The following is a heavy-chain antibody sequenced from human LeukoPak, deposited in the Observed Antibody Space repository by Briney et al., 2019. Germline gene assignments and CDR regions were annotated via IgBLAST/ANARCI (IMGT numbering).Heavy chain of an antibody. V-gene: IGHV1-24*01. CDR1: GYTLTELS. CDR2: FDPEDGET. J-gene: IGHJ4*02. D-gene: IGHD3-10*01. Sequence: ASVKVSCKVSGYTLTELSMHWVRQAPGKGLEWMGGFDPEDGETVYAQGFRGRVTMTEDTSTDTAYMELSSLRSEDTAVYYCATPMMIRTVIVIWGQGTLVTVSS. CDR3: ATPMMIRTVIVI.